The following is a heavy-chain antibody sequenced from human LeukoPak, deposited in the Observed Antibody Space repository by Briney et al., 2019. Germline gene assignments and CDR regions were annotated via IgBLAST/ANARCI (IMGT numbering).Heavy chain of an antibody. Sequence: GGSLRLSCVVSGLTFSHHWIHWVRQVPGKGLVWVSHINNEGPDTRYADSVRGRFTISRDNAKNTVYLQMNSLSPEDAALYYCATKAGNFQERVSLDYWGQGTLVTVSS. V-gene: IGHV3-74*01. J-gene: IGHJ4*02. CDR1: GLTFSHHW. D-gene: IGHD1-1*01. CDR3: ATKAGNFQERVSLDY. CDR2: INNEGPDT.